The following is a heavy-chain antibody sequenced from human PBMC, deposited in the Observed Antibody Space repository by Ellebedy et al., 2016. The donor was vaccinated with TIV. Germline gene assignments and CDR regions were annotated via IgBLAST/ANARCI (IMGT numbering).Heavy chain of an antibody. D-gene: IGHD3-16*01. CDR1: GYTFSDNH. J-gene: IGHJ5*02. Sequence: ASVKVSXKASGYTFSDNHMHWVRQAPGQGLEWMGWINSSGGTNYAQKFQGRVTLTRDTSISTAFMELTRLRSDDTAMYYCARGVLYERRYNCFDPWGQGTLVTVSS. V-gene: IGHV1-2*02. CDR2: INSSGGT. CDR3: ARGVLYERRYNCFDP.